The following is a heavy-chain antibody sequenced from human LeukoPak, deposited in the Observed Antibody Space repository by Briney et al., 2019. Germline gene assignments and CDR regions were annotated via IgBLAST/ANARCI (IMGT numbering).Heavy chain of an antibody. CDR1: GGSISSYY. J-gene: IGHJ4*02. D-gene: IGHD2-2*01. V-gene: IGHV4-39*01. CDR2: IYYSGST. Sequence: PSETLSLTCTVSGGSISSYYWGWIRQPPGKGLEWIGSIYYSGSTYYNPSLKSRVTISVDTSKNQFSLKLGSVTAADTAVYYCARLFLVPAAIDYWGQGTLVTVSS. CDR3: ARLFLVPAAIDY.